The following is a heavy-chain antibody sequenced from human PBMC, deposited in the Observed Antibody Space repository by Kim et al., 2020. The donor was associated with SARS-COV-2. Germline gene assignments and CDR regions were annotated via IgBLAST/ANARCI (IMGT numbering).Heavy chain of an antibody. CDR1: GFTFSSYG. CDR3: ARAKTGLLFDY. V-gene: IGHV3-33*01. D-gene: IGHD1-1*01. Sequence: GGSLRLSCAASGFTFSSYGMHWVRQAPGKGLEWVAVIWYDGSNKYYADSVKGRFTISRDNSKNTLYLQMNSLRAEDTAVYYCARAKTGLLFDYWGQGTLVTVSS. CDR2: IWYDGSNK. J-gene: IGHJ4*02.